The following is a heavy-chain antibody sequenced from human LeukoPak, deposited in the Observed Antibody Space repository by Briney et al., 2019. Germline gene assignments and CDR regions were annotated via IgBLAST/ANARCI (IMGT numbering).Heavy chain of an antibody. Sequence: GGSLRLSCAASGLTFSSYSMNWVRQAPGKGLEWVSYISSSSSTIYYADSVKGRFTISRDNAKNSLYLQMNSLRAEDTAVYYCARGPQLTYFYYMDVWGKGTPVTVSS. CDR1: GLTFSSYS. V-gene: IGHV3-48*04. J-gene: IGHJ6*03. CDR2: ISSSSSTI. D-gene: IGHD5-24*01. CDR3: ARGPQLTYFYYMDV.